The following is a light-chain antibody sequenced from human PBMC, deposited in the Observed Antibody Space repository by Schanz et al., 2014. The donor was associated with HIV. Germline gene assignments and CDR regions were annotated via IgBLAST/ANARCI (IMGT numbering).Light chain of an antibody. Sequence: DIQMTQSPSSLSASVGDRVTITCRASQDISNYLNWYQQKPGKAPKLLIYDASNLETGVPSRFSGSGSGTDFTFTISSLQPEDFATYYCQQSYTTPRTFGPGTKVDI. J-gene: IGKJ3*01. CDR3: QQSYTTPRT. CDR1: QDISNY. CDR2: DAS. V-gene: IGKV1-33*01.